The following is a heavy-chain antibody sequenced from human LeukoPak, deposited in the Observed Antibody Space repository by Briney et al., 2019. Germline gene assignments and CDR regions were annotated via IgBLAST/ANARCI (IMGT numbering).Heavy chain of an antibody. CDR1: GYTFTSYA. CDR3: ARGSSSGWYSNWFDP. CDR2: INTNTGNP. Sequence: ASVKVSCKASGYTFTSYAMNWVRQAPGQGLEWMGWINTNTGNPTYAQGFTGRFVFSLDTSVSTAYLQIRSLKAEDTAVYYCARGSSSGWYSNWFDPWGQGTLVTVSS. V-gene: IGHV7-4-1*01. D-gene: IGHD6-19*01. J-gene: IGHJ5*02.